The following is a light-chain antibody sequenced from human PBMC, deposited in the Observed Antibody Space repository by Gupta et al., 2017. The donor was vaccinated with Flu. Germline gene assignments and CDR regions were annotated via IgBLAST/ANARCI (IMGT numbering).Light chain of an antibody. J-gene: IGKJ1*01. CDR2: KAS. Sequence: DIQMTQSPSTLSASVGDRVTITCRASQSISSWLAWYQQKPGKAPKLLIYKASNLEGGVPSRFSGSGSETEFTLTISSLQPDDSATYYCQQYKSYRAFGQGTKVEIK. CDR1: QSISSW. CDR3: QQYKSYRA. V-gene: IGKV1-5*03.